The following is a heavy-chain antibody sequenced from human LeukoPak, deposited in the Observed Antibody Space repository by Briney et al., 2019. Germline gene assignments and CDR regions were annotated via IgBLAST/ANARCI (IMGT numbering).Heavy chain of an antibody. Sequence: PGGSLRPSCAASGFTLSSYSMNWVRQAPGKGLEWVSSISSSSSYIYYADSVKGRFTISRDNAKNSLYLQMNSLRAEDTAVYYCARDLFGSAGNWFDPWGQGTLVTVSS. D-gene: IGHD3-10*01. CDR1: GFTLSSYS. CDR3: ARDLFGSAGNWFDP. V-gene: IGHV3-21*01. CDR2: ISSSSSYI. J-gene: IGHJ5*02.